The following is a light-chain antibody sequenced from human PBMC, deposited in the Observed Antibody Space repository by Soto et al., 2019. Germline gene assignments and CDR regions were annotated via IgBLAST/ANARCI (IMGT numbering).Light chain of an antibody. CDR1: SSDVGGYNY. Sequence: QSALTQPASVSGSPGQSITISCTGTSSDVGGYNYVSWYQQHPDKAPKLMIYEVSNRPSGVSNRFSGSKSGNTASLTISGLQSEDEGNYYCSSYTRSRTLIFGGGTKLTVL. CDR3: SSYTRSRTLI. J-gene: IGLJ2*01. CDR2: EVS. V-gene: IGLV2-14*01.